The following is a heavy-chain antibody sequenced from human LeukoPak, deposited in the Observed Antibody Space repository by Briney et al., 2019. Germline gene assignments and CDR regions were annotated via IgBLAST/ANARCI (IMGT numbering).Heavy chain of an antibody. D-gene: IGHD6-6*01. J-gene: IGHJ4*02. CDR3: ARGEKGSSSGSINY. V-gene: IGHV4-61*02. CDR2: MYTSGST. CDR1: GGSINSGTYY. Sequence: SETLSLTCTVSGGSINSGTYYWSWIRRPAGKALEWIGRMYTSGSTNYNPSLESRVTISVDTSKNQFSLKLSSVTAADTAVYYCARGEKGSSSGSINYWGQGTLVTVSS.